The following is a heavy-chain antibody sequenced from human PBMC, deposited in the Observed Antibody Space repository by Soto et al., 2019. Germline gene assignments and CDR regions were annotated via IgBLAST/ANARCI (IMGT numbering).Heavy chain of an antibody. CDR1: GFTVSSNY. V-gene: IGHV3-53*01. CDR2: IYSGGST. D-gene: IGHD2-21*02. CDR3: ARWGDCGGDCYSAYYYGMDV. J-gene: IGHJ6*02. Sequence: PGGSLRLSCAASGFTVSSNYMSWVRQAPGKGLEWVSVIYSGGSTYYADSVKGRFTISRDNSKNTLYLQMNSLRAEDTAVYYCARWGDCGGDCYSAYYYGMDVWGQGTTVTVS.